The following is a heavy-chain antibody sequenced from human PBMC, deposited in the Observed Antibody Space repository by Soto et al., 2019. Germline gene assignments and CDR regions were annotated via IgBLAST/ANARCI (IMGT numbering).Heavy chain of an antibody. CDR2: IYPGDSDT. V-gene: IGHV5-51*01. J-gene: IGHJ4*02. D-gene: IGHD3-22*01. CDR3: ARLHESSAYHGYLYY. Sequence: PGESLKISCKGSGYNFAGYWIAWVRQMPGKGLEWMGIIYPGDSDTRYSPSFQGHVTISADKSISTTYLQWSSLKASDTAMYYCARLHESSAYHGYLYYWGQGTLVTVSS. CDR1: GYNFAGYW.